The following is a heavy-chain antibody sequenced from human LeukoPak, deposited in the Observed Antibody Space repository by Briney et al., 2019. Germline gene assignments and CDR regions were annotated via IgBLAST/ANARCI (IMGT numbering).Heavy chain of an antibody. Sequence: PSETLSLTCTVSGGSISGYYWSWIRQPPGKGLEWIGEINHSGSTNYNPSLKSRVTISVDTSKNQFSLKLSSVTAADTAVYYCARGPEVVPAAILVGYDYWGQGTLVTVSS. V-gene: IGHV4-34*01. D-gene: IGHD2-2*02. CDR3: ARGPEVVPAAILVGYDY. CDR2: INHSGST. CDR1: GGSISGYY. J-gene: IGHJ4*02.